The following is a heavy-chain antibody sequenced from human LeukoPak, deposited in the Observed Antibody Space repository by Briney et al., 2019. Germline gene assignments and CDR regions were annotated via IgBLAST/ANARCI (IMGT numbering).Heavy chain of an antibody. CDR1: GYTFTGYY. CDR2: INPNSGGT. CDR3: ARESNRWRSSWYF. D-gene: IGHD6-13*01. V-gene: IGHV1-2*02. Sequence: ASVKVSCKASGYTFTGYYMHWVRQAPGQGLEWMGWINPNSGGTNYAQKFQGRVTMTRDTSISTAYMELSRLRSDDTAVYYCARESNRWRSSWYFWGQGTLVTVSS. J-gene: IGHJ4*02.